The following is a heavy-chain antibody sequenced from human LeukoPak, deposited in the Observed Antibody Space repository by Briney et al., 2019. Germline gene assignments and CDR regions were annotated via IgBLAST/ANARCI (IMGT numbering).Heavy chain of an antibody. CDR1: GGSISSSSYY. Sequence: SETLSLTCTVSGGSISSSSYYWGWIRQPPGKGLEWIGSIYYSGSTYYNPSLKSRVTISVDTSKNQFSLKLSSVTAADTAVYYCASTYDSSGFDAFDIWGQGTMVTVSS. CDR2: IYYSGST. D-gene: IGHD3-22*01. V-gene: IGHV4-39*01. CDR3: ASTYDSSGFDAFDI. J-gene: IGHJ3*02.